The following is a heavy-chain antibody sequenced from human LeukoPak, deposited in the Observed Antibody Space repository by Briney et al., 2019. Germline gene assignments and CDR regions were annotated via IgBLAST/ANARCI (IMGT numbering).Heavy chain of an antibody. CDR3: ASSTGCSSTSCYIPEYFQH. D-gene: IGHD2-2*02. CDR1: GYTFTGYY. Sequence: ASVKVSCKASGYTFTGYYMHWVRQAPGQGLEWMGRINPNSGGTNYAQKFQGRVTMTRDTSISTAYMELSRLRSDDTAVYYCASSTGCSSTSCYIPEYFQHWGQGTLVTVSS. CDR2: INPNSGGT. V-gene: IGHV1-2*06. J-gene: IGHJ1*01.